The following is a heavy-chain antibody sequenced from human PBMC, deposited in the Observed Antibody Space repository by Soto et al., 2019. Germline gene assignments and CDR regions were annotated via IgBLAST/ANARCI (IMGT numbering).Heavy chain of an antibody. J-gene: IGHJ6*02. V-gene: IGHV1-69*01. CDR3: ARSQGSSSSLDIYYYYYYGMDV. CDR2: IIPIFGTA. D-gene: IGHD2-2*01. CDR1: GGTFSSYA. Sequence: QVQLVQSGAEVKKPGSSVKVSCKAPGGTFSSYAISWVRQAPGQGLEWMGGIIPIFGTANYAQKFQGRVTTTADEATSTGYMELSSLRSEDTAVYYCARSQGSSSSLDIYYYYYYGMDVWGQGTTVTVSS.